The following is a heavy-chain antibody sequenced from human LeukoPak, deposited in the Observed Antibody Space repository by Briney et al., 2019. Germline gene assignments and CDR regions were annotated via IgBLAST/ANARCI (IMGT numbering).Heavy chain of an antibody. V-gene: IGHV3-30*03. CDR3: TTERSVTMVRGVTI. Sequence: GGSLRLSCAASGFTFSSYGMHWVRQAPGKGLEWVAVISYDGSNKYYADSVKGRFTISRDNSKNTLYLQMNSLKTEDTAVYYCTTERSVTMVRGVTIWGQGTLVTVSS. CDR2: ISYDGSNK. J-gene: IGHJ4*02. CDR1: GFTFSSYG. D-gene: IGHD3-10*01.